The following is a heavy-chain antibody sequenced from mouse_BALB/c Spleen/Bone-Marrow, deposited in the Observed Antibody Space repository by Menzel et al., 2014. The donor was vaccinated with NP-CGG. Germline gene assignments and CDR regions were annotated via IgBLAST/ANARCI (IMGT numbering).Heavy chain of an antibody. CDR1: GYTFTSYW. V-gene: IGHV1-7*01. J-gene: IGHJ4*01. Sequence: QVQLQQSGAELAKPGASVKMSCKASGYTFTSYWMHWVEQRPGQGLEWIGYINPSTGYTEYNQKFKDKATLTADKSSSTAYMQLSSLTSEDSAVHYCARQITTVDYAMDYWGQGTSVTVSS. D-gene: IGHD1-1*01. CDR2: INPSTGYT. CDR3: ARQITTVDYAMDY.